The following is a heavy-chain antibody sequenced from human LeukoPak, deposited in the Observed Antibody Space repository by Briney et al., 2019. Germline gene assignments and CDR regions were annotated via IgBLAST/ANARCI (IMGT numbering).Heavy chain of an antibody. CDR2: INHSGRT. Sequence: PSETLSLTCVVYGGSFSGDYWSWIRQHPGRGLEWIGEINHSGRTNYNPSLKSRVTISVDTSKNQFSLKLSSVTAADTAVYYCAREGFGELSHFDYWGQGTLVTVSS. V-gene: IGHV4-34*01. J-gene: IGHJ4*02. CDR3: AREGFGELSHFDY. D-gene: IGHD3-10*01. CDR1: GGSFSGDY.